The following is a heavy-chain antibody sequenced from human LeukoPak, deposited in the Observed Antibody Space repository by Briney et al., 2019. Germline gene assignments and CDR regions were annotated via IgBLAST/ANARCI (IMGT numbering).Heavy chain of an antibody. CDR1: VYVFTTYW. CDR2: IYTGDSDT. D-gene: IGHD3-10*01. CDR3: ARRVGSYESFDY. Sequence: GESLKISCKGSVYVFTTYWIAWVRQTPAKALEWMGVIYTGDSDTRYSPSFQGQVPISADKSISTAYLQWSSLKAADTAMYYCARRVGSYESFDYWGQGTLVTVSS. J-gene: IGHJ4*02. V-gene: IGHV5-51*01.